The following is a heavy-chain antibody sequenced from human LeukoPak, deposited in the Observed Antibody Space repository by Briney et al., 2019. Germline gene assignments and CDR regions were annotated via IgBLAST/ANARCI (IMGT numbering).Heavy chain of an antibody. CDR2: ISDDGSKN. D-gene: IGHD5-24*01. J-gene: IGHJ4*02. Sequence: GGSLRFSCAASGFTFGSYAMHWVRQAPGKGLEWVALISDDGSKNYYADSVKGRFTISRDNSKNTLYLQMNSRRAEDTAVYYCVREGKRDDYNFFDYWGQGTLVTVSS. V-gene: IGHV3-30-3*01. CDR1: GFTFGSYA. CDR3: VREGKRDDYNFFDY.